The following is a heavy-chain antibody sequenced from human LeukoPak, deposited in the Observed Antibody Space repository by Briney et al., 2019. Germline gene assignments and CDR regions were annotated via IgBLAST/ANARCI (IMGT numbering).Heavy chain of an antibody. Sequence: SETLSLTCAVYGGSFSGYYWSWIRQPPGKGLEWIGEINHSGSTNYNPSLKSRVTIPVDTSKNQFSLKLSSVTAADTAVYYCARGAVLRYFDWLHRYYYGMDVWGQGTTVTVSS. CDR2: INHSGST. V-gene: IGHV4-34*01. D-gene: IGHD3-9*01. CDR1: GGSFSGYY. J-gene: IGHJ6*02. CDR3: ARGAVLRYFDWLHRYYYGMDV.